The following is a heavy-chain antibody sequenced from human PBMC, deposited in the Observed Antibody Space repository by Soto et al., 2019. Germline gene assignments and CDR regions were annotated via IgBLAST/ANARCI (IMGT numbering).Heavy chain of an antibody. CDR2: ISPHSGGP. J-gene: IGHJ4*02. D-gene: IGHD7-27*01. CDR3: TREEQTGANYYLDY. CDR1: GYTFTGYY. V-gene: IGHV1-2*02. Sequence: ASVKVSCKASGYTFTGYYIHWVRQAPGQGLEWMGSISPHSGGPNYAQRFQGRVTMTRDTSMTTVYMEMSGLTSDDTAVYYCTREEQTGANYYLDYWGQGTLVTVSS.